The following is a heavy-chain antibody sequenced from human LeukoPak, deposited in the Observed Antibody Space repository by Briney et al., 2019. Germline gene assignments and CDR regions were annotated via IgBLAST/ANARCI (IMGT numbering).Heavy chain of an antibody. CDR1: GDSLTSYY. CDR2: VYYTGKT. V-gene: IGHV4-59*01. D-gene: IGHD1-20*01. J-gene: IGHJ4*02. Sequence: SETLSLTCTVSGDSLTSYYWSWLRQPPGKGLEWIGYVYYTGKTDYNPSLKSRVTISVDTSKNQCSLRLNSVTTADTAVYYCARYNSDAEDLDYWGQGTLVTVSS. CDR3: ARYNSDAEDLDY.